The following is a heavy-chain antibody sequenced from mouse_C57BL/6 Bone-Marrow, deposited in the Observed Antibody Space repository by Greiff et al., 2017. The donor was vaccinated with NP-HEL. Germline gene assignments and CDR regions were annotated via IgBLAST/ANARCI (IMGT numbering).Heavy chain of an antibody. CDR2: ISDGGSYT. V-gene: IGHV5-4*01. Sequence: EVKLQESGGGLVKPGGSLKLSCAASGFTFSSYAMSWVRQTPEKRLEWVATISDGGSYTYYPDNVKGRFTISRDNAKNNLYLQMSHLKSEDTAMYYCARDERGTGTRGPWSAWFAYWGQGTLVTVSA. D-gene: IGHD4-1*01. CDR1: GFTFSSYA. CDR3: ARDERGTGTRGPWSAWFAY. J-gene: IGHJ3*01.